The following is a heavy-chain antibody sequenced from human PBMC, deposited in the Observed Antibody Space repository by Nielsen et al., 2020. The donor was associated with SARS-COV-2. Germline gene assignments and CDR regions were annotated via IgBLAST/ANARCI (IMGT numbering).Heavy chain of an antibody. CDR2: IYSGGST. V-gene: IGHV3-53*01. J-gene: IGHJ4*02. D-gene: IGHD1-1*01. CDR1: GFTVSSNY. Sequence: GESLKISCAASGFTVSSNYMSWVRQAPGKGLEWVSVIYSGGSTYYADSVKGRFTISRDNSKNTLYLQMNSLRAEDTAVYYCARGGWNDSSIDYWGQGTLVTVSS. CDR3: ARGGWNDSSIDY.